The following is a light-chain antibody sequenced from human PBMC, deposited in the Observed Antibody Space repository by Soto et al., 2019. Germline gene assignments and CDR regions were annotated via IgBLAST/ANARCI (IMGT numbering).Light chain of an antibody. CDR2: GAS. CDR3: QQYGSSPPIT. V-gene: IGKV3-20*01. CDR1: QSVSSSY. Sequence: EIVLTQSPGTLSLSPGERATLSCRASQSVSSSYLAWYQQKPGQAPRLLIYGASSRATGIPDRFSGSGSGTGFTRTSSRLEPEVFAVYYCQQYGSSPPITFGQGTRLEIK. J-gene: IGKJ5*01.